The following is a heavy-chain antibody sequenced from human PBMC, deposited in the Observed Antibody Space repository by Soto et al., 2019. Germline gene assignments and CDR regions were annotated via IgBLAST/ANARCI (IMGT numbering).Heavy chain of an antibody. CDR1: GFTFSNAW. CDR2: IKSKTDGGTT. V-gene: IGHV3-15*01. D-gene: IGHD2-2*01. J-gene: IGHJ6*02. Sequence: GGSLRLSCAASGFTFSNAWMSWVRQAPGKGLEWVGRIKSKTDGGTTDYAAPVKGRFTISGDDSKNTLYLQMNSLKTEDTAVYYCTTVWVVPAPYYYYYYGMDVWGQGTTVTVS. CDR3: TTVWVVPAPYYYYYYGMDV.